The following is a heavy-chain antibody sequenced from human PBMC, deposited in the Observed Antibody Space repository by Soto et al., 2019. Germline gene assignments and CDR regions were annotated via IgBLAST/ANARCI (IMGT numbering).Heavy chain of an antibody. CDR1: GDSINNTRNY. CDR3: ASGHCVGGSCSLNWFDP. CDR2: FYFGGRI. J-gene: IGHJ5*02. D-gene: IGHD2-15*01. V-gene: IGHV4-39*01. Sequence: PSETLSLTCAVSGDSINNTRNYWGWIREPPGKGLEWIGTFYFGGRISYNPSLKSRAIITIDTSKNQLSLKLSSMTAADTAVYYCASGHCVGGSCSLNWFDPWGQGTLVTVSS.